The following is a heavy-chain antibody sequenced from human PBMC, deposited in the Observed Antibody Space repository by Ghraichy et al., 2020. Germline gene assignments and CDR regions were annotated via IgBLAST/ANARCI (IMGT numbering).Heavy chain of an antibody. Sequence: GGSLRLSCAASGFTFSSYDMHWVRQAPGKGLEWVAVIWYDGSNKYYADSVKGRFTISRDNSKNTLYLQMNSLRAEDTAVYYCARERAYSSSSEHNTGHYYYMDVWGKGTTVTVTS. D-gene: IGHD6-6*01. CDR2: IWYDGSNK. V-gene: IGHV3-33*01. CDR3: ARERAYSSSSEHNTGHYYYMDV. CDR1: GFTFSSYD. J-gene: IGHJ6*03.